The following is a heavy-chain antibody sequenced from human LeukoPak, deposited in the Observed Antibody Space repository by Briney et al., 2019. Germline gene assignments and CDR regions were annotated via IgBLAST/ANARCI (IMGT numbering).Heavy chain of an antibody. CDR2: ISGGGDIT. J-gene: IGHJ4*02. CDR1: GFNFANHA. CDR3: VREDTPATANY. D-gene: IGHD2-21*02. Sequence: GGSLRLSCAASGFNFANHAMSWVRQTPGKGLEWVSAISGGGDITYYADSVTGRFTISRDNSKDTLFLQTHSLRPGDTAVYYCVREDTPATANYWGQGTLVTISS. V-gene: IGHV3-23*01.